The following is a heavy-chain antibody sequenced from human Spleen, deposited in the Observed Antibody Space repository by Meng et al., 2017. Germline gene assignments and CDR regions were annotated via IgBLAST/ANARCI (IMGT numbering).Heavy chain of an antibody. J-gene: IGHJ3*02. CDR1: GYSISTNYY. V-gene: IGHV4-38-2*02. Sequence: SETLSLTCTVSGYSISTNYYWGWIRQPPGKGLEWIGSVFHTGYNYNNPSLQSRVTISVDTSKNQFSLKLSSVTAADTAVYYCARETGVVTDHDAFDIWGQGTMVTVSS. D-gene: IGHD3-3*01. CDR3: ARETGVVTDHDAFDI. CDR2: VFHTGYN.